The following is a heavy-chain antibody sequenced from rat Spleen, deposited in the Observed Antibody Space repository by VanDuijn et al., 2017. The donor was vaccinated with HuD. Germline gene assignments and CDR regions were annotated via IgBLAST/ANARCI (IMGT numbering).Heavy chain of an antibody. J-gene: IGHJ3*01. V-gene: IGHV5-27*01. CDR2: ISNGGGST. Sequence: EVQLVESDGGLVQPGRSLKLSCAASGFTFSNYDMAWVRQAPTKGLEWVASISNGGGSTYYPDSVKGRFTISRDNAKTTLYLQMNSLQTEDTAIYFCTIPFRWFAYWGQGTLVTVSS. CDR3: TIPFRWFAY. CDR1: GFTFSNYD.